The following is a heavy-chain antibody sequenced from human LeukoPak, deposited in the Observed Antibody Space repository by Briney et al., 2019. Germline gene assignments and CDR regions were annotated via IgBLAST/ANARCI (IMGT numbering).Heavy chain of an antibody. Sequence: GESLKISCKGSGYSFISYWISWVRQMPGKGLEWMGRIDPSDSYTNYSPSFQGHVTISADKSISTAYLQWSSLKASDTAMYYCARNGGDSGSCYNEGVNWFDPWGQGTLVTVSS. V-gene: IGHV5-10-1*01. CDR3: ARNGGDSGSCYNEGVNWFDP. CDR1: GYSFISYW. J-gene: IGHJ5*02. CDR2: IDPSDSYT. D-gene: IGHD3-10*01.